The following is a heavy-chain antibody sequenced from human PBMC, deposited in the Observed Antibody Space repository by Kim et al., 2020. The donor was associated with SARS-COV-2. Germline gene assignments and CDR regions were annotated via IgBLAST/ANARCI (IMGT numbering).Heavy chain of an antibody. CDR2: IDPSDSYT. CDR1: GYSFTSYW. Sequence: GESLKISCKGSGYSFTSYWISWVRQMPGKGLEWMGRIDPSDSYTNYSPSFQGHVTISADKSISTAYLQWSSLKASDTAMYYCARRTVDTAMVSRAFDIWGQGTMVTVSS. V-gene: IGHV5-10-1*01. J-gene: IGHJ3*02. D-gene: IGHD5-18*01. CDR3: ARRTVDTAMVSRAFDI.